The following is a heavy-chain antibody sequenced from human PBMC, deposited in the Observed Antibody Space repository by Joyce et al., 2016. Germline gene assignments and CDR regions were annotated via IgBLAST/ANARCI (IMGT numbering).Heavy chain of an antibody. CDR2: TSDDGSNK. CDR1: GFTFSIFG. Sequence: QMQLVESGGGVVQPGRSLRLSCVASGFTFSIFGMHWVRQAPGKGLEWLGVTSDDGSNKYYADSVKGRFTISRDNSKNTLYLQMNSLRIEDTAVYYCAKVYLYNSSGSHGMDVWGQGTTVTVS. CDR3: AKVYLYNSSGSHGMDV. J-gene: IGHJ6*02. D-gene: IGHD3-22*01. V-gene: IGHV3-30*18.